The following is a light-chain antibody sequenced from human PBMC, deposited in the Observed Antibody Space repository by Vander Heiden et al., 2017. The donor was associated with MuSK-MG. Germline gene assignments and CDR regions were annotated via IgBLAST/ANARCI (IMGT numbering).Light chain of an antibody. J-gene: IGKJ2*01. Sequence: DIQMAQSPSSVSASVGDRVTITCRASQEISSWLGWYQQKPGRAPKLLIQSASILQTGVPSRFSGSGSGTDFNLTISSLQPEDFATYYCQQGNSIPHTFGPGTKLEIK. CDR3: QQGNSIPHT. CDR2: SAS. CDR1: QEISSW. V-gene: IGKV1-12*01.